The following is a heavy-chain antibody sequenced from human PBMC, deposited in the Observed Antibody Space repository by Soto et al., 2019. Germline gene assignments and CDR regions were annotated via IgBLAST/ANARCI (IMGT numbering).Heavy chain of an antibody. J-gene: IGHJ6*02. CDR3: ARDRTTYDILTGYGYYYYYGMDV. V-gene: IGHV4-59*01. Sequence: SETLSLTCSVSGASISSNYWSWIRQPPGKGLEWIGYIYYSGSTNYNPSLKSRVTISVDTSKNQFSLKLSSVTAADTAVYYCARDRTTYDILTGYGYYYYYGMDVWGQGTTVTVSS. CDR1: GASISSNY. CDR2: IYYSGST. D-gene: IGHD3-9*01.